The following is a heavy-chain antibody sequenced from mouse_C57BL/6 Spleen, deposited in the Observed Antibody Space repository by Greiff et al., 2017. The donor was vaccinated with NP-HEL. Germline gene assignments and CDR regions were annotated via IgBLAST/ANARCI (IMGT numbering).Heavy chain of an antibody. Sequence: QVQLQQPGAELVRPGTSVKLSCKASGYTFTSYWMHWVKQRPGQGLEWIGVIDPSDSYTNYNQKFKGKATLTVDTSSSTAYMQLSSLTSEDSAVYYCARGEELRFAYWGQGTLVTVSA. CDR2: IDPSDSYT. J-gene: IGHJ3*01. CDR1: GYTFTSYW. V-gene: IGHV1-59*01. CDR3: ARGEELRFAY. D-gene: IGHD1-1*01.